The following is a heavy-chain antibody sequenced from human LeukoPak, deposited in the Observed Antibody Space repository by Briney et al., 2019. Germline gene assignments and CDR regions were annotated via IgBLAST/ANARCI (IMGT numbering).Heavy chain of an antibody. CDR2: IYSGGST. V-gene: IGHV3-66*01. J-gene: IGHJ2*01. CDR1: GFTVSSNY. Sequence: GGSLRPSCAASGFTVSSNYMSWVRQAPGKGMEWVSVIYSGGSTSSAASVRARFTISRDNSKNTLYLQMNSLRAEDTAVYYCAITKTEWILDLWGRGTLVTVSS. CDR3: AITKTEWILDL. D-gene: IGHD3-3*01.